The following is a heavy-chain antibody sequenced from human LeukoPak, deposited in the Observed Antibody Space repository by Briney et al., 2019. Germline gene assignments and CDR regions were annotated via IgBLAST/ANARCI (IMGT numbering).Heavy chain of an antibody. CDR1: GFTFSSYV. J-gene: IGHJ3*02. CDR3: ARLNYYDSSGSDAFDI. D-gene: IGHD3-22*01. Sequence: GGSLRLSCAASGFTFSSYVMNWVRQAPGKGLEWVSYISSSGSTIYYADSVKGRFTISRDNAKNSLYLQMNSLRAEDTAVYYCARLNYYDSSGSDAFDIWGQGTMVTVSS. V-gene: IGHV3-48*03. CDR2: ISSSGSTI.